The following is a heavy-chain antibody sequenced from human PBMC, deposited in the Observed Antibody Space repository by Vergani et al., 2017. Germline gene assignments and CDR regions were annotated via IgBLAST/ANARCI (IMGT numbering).Heavy chain of an antibody. CDR2: ISSSSSYT. CDR1: GFTFSDYY. V-gene: IGHV3-11*05. J-gene: IGHJ6*02. D-gene: IGHD4-17*01. CDR3: AGAKTTVTTNYYYYGMDV. Sequence: QVQLVESGGGLVKPGGSLRLSCAASGFTFSDYYMSWIRQAPGKGLEWVSYISSSSSYTNYADSVKGRFTISRDNAKNSLYLQMNSLRAEDTAVYYCAGAKTTVTTNYYYYGMDVWGQGTTVTVSS.